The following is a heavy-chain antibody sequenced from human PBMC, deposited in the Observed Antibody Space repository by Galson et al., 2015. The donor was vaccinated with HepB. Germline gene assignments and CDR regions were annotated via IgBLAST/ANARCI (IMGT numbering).Heavy chain of an antibody. V-gene: IGHV3-23*01. CDR3: AKAKDVDTDLNYFDP. D-gene: IGHD1-7*01. CDR2: ISDRGGSK. CDR1: GFTFNTYA. J-gene: IGHJ5*02. Sequence: LRLSCAASGFTFNTYAMNWVRQAPGKGLEWVSTISDRGGSKYYAASVKGRFTISRDNSKDTLYLQMNSPRAEDTAVYFCAKAKDVDTDLNYFDPWGQGTLVTVSS.